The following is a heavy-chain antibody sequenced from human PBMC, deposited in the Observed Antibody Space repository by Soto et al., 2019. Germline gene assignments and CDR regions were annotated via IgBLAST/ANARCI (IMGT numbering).Heavy chain of an antibody. CDR1: GFTFSSYG. V-gene: IGHV3-30*18. Sequence: QVQLVESGGGVVQPGRSLRLSCAASGFTFSSYGMHWVRQAPGKGLEWVAVISYDGSNKYYADSVKGRFTISRDNSKNTLYLQMNSLRAEDTAVYYCAKGAGSGWYYFDYWGQGTLVTVSS. J-gene: IGHJ4*02. CDR2: ISYDGSNK. CDR3: AKGAGSGWYYFDY. D-gene: IGHD6-19*01.